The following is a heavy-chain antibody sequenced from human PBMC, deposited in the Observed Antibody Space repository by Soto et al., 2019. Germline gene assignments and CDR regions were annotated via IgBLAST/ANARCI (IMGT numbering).Heavy chain of an antibody. CDR3: ARLTDVYSNSYFDT. V-gene: IGHV4-31*03. CDR1: GVAMTYGGYS. CDR2: IYYSGST. J-gene: IGHJ4*02. Sequence: PSETLSLTCSVSGVAMTYGGYSWSWIRQSPGKGLEWIGYIYYSGSTYYNPSLKSRVTISVDTSKNQFSLKLSSVTAADTAVYYCARLTDVYSNSYFDTWGQGILVTVSS. D-gene: IGHD4-4*01.